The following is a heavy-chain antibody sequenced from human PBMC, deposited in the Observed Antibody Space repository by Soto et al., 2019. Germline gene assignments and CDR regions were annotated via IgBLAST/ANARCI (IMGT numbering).Heavy chain of an antibody. CDR1: GFTFSSYW. J-gene: IGHJ4*02. V-gene: IGHV3-74*01. D-gene: IGHD4-17*01. CDR3: ASRSDSVFDYGDYEGHFGY. Sequence: GGSLRHSCAASGFTFSSYWMHWVRQAPGKGLVWVSRINSDGSSTSYADSVKGRFTISRDNAKNTLYLQMNSLRAEDTAVYYCASRSDSVFDYGDYEGHFGYWGQGTLVTVSS. CDR2: INSDGSST.